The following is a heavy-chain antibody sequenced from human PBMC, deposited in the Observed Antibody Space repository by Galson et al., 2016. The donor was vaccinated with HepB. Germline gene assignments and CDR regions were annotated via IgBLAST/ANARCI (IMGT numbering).Heavy chain of an antibody. CDR1: GVSTNSYY. D-gene: IGHD5-12*01. CDR2: VSYSGSP. Sequence: SETLSLTCTVSGVSTNSYYWSWIRQPPGKGLEWIGYVSYSGSPNYNPSLKSRVTILTDTPKNQVSLKLSSVTAADTAVYYCARDRGQDGGYDWYFDLWGRGTLVTVSS. V-gene: IGHV4-59*01. J-gene: IGHJ2*01. CDR3: ARDRGQDGGYDWYFDL.